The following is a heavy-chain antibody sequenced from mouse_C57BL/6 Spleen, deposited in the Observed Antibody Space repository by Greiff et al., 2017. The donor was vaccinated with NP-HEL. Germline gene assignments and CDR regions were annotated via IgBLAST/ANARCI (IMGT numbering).Heavy chain of an antibody. CDR2: IDPSDSET. J-gene: IGHJ4*01. D-gene: IGHD1-1*01. Sequence: QVQLQQPGAELVRPGSSVKLSCKASGYTFTSYWMHWVKQRPIQGLEWIGNIDPSDSETHYNQKFKDKATLTVDKSSSTAYMQLSSLTSEDSAVYYCARGDYYGKGAMDYWGQGTSVTVSS. V-gene: IGHV1-52*01. CDR1: GYTFTSYW. CDR3: ARGDYYGKGAMDY.